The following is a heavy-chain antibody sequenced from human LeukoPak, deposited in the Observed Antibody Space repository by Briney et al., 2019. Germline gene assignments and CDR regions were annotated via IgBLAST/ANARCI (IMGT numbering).Heavy chain of an antibody. CDR1: GGSFSGYY. CDR2: INHSGST. V-gene: IGHV4-34*01. CDR3: ARRPRGYGDYGLPYYYYGMDV. Sequence: SETLSLTCAVYGGSFSGYYWSWIRQPPGKGLEWIGEINHSGSTNYNPSLKSRVTISVDTSKNQFSLKLSSVTAADTAVYYCARRPRGYGDYGLPYYYYGMDVWGQGTTVTVSS. J-gene: IGHJ6*02. D-gene: IGHD4-17*01.